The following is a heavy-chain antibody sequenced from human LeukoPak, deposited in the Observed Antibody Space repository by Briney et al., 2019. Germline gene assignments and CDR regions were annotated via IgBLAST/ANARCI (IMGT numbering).Heavy chain of an antibody. CDR3: AKDLTSIVVVPAAGKDY. Sequence: GGSLRLSCSASGFTFSRFWMSWVRQAPGKGLEYVALIKQGGSEIYHMDSVKGRFTISRDNSKNTLYLQMNSLRAEDTAVYYCAKDLTSIVVVPAAGKDYWGQGTLVTVSS. V-gene: IGHV3-7*01. CDR1: GFTFSRFW. D-gene: IGHD2-2*01. CDR2: IKQGGSEI. J-gene: IGHJ4*02.